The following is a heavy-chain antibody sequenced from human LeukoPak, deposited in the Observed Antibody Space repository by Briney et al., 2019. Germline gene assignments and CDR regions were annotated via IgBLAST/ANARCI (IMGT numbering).Heavy chain of an antibody. V-gene: IGHV4-34*01. D-gene: IGHD3-22*01. CDR3: AIHYYDSSGYYSSLDY. J-gene: IGHJ4*02. CDR1: GGSFSGYY. CDR2: INHSGST. Sequence: SETLSLTCAVYGGSFSGYYWSWIRQSPGKGLEWIGEINHSGSTNYNPSLKSRVTISVDTSKNQFSLKLSSVTAADTAVYYCAIHYYDSSGYYSSLDYWGQGTLVTVSS.